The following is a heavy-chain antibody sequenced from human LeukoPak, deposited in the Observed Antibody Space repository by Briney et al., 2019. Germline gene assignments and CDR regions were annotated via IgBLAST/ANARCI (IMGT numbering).Heavy chain of an antibody. CDR2: INPSGGST. D-gene: IGHD6-13*01. CDR1: GYTFTSHY. CDR3: AREQASHSSIPWFTGNYYYMDV. Sequence: ASVKVSCKASGYTFTSHYMHWVRQAPEQGLEWMGIINPSGGSTSYAQKFQGRVTMTRDMSTRTDYMELSSLRYEDTAVYYCAREQASHSSIPWFTGNYYYMDVWGKGTTVTISS. V-gene: IGHV1-46*01. J-gene: IGHJ6*03.